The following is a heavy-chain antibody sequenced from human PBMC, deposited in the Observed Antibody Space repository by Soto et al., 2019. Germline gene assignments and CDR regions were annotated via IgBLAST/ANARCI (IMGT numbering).Heavy chain of an antibody. J-gene: IGHJ4*02. CDR3: ARSTYCKGGSCYPQY. D-gene: IGHD2-15*01. Sequence: GGSLRLSCEGPGFTFSDYGFHWVRQAPGKGLEWVAMISYDGSDRYYRDSVQGRFTISRDDSKNTVFLQMNSLRTEDTAMYYCARSTYCKGGSCYPQYWGPGTLVTVSS. CDR1: GFTFSDYG. V-gene: IGHV3-30*03. CDR2: ISYDGSDR.